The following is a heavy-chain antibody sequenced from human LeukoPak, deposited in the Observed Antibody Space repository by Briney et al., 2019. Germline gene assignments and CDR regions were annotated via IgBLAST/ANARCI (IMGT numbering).Heavy chain of an antibody. CDR2: ISSSGSTI. CDR1: GFTFFSYE. J-gene: IGHJ6*03. V-gene: IGHV3-48*03. Sequence: GESLRLSCAASGFTFFSYEMNWVRQAPGKGLEWVSYISSSGSTIYYADSVKGRFTISRDNAKNSLYLQMNSLRAEDTAVYYCARDRGWGMDVWGKGTTVTISS. D-gene: IGHD5-12*01. CDR3: ARDRGWGMDV.